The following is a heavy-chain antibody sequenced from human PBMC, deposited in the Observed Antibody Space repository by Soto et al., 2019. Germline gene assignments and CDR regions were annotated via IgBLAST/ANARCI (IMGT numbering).Heavy chain of an antibody. CDR3: ARRGTTGYCSGDTCYSGALDI. CDR1: GGSINVKTYY. D-gene: IGHD2-15*01. CDR2: VYYSGST. Sequence: PSETLSLTCFVSGGSINVKTYYWGWVDQAPGKGLEWIGNVYYSGSTNYNPSLKSRVTISIDTSKNQFSLKLSSVTAADTAVYYCARRGTTGYCSGDTCYSGALDIWGQGTMVT. J-gene: IGHJ3*02. V-gene: IGHV4-39*01.